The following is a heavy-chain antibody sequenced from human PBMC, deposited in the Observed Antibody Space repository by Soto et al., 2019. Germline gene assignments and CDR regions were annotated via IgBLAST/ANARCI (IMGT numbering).Heavy chain of an antibody. CDR3: ATSAPGGGGQYVDAFDL. V-gene: IGHV1-18*01. CDR1: NYAFTYNA. J-gene: IGHJ3*01. D-gene: IGHD3-16*01. CDR2: IGPNSGST. Sequence: QVQLVQSGPEVKKPGASVKVSCKASNYAFTYNAINWVRQAPGHGLEWMGWIGPNSGSTNYAQDPQGRVTMTTDTSTNTAYMELRSLRSDDTAIYYCATSAPGGGGQYVDAFDLWGQGTLVTVSS.